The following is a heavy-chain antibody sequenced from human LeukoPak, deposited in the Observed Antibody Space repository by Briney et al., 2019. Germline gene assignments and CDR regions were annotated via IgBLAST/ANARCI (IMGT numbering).Heavy chain of an antibody. V-gene: IGHV1-46*01. D-gene: IGHD3-10*01. CDR2: INPSGGST. CDR3: ANFLRGLLALGAFDI. J-gene: IGHJ3*02. CDR1: GYTFGTHW. Sequence: GASVKVSCKPSGYTFGTHWMHWVRQAPGQGLEWMAIINPSGGSTSYAQKFQGRVTMTRDMSTSTVYMELSSLRSEDTAVYYCANFLRGLLALGAFDIWGQGTMVTVSS.